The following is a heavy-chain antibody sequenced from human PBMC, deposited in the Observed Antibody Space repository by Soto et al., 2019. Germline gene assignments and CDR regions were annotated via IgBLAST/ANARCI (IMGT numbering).Heavy chain of an antibody. CDR2: ISYDGSNK. V-gene: IGHV3-30-3*01. J-gene: IGHJ1*01. D-gene: IGHD3-3*01. CDR1: GFTFSSYA. Sequence: QVQLVESGGGVVQPGRSLRLSCAASGFTFSSYAMHWVRQAPGKGLEWVAVISYDGSNKYYADPVKGRFTISRDNSKNTLYLQMYSLRAEDTAVYYCAGYDVWSGYPPSAHAEYFQHWGQGTLVTVSS. CDR3: AGYDVWSGYPPSAHAEYFQH.